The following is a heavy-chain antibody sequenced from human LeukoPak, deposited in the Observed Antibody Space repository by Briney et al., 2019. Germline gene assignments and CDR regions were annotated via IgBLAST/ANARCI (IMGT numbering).Heavy chain of an antibody. CDR2: IKEDGSEK. Sequence: PGGSLRLSCVASGFTLSNYWMTWVRQAPEKGLEWVANIKEDGSEKNYVDSVKGRFTISRDNAKNSLYLQMNSLRDEDTAVYYCARDRSIAARLGSYYYGMDVWGQGTTVTVSS. D-gene: IGHD6-6*01. CDR1: GFTLSNYW. J-gene: IGHJ6*02. CDR3: ARDRSIAARLGSYYYGMDV. V-gene: IGHV3-7*03.